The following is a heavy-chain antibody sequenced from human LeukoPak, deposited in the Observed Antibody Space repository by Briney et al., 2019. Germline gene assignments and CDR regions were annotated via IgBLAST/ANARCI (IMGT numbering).Heavy chain of an antibody. CDR2: MNPNSGNT. CDR3: ARGWGSDSSGYYFDFQH. D-gene: IGHD3-22*01. Sequence: GASVKVSCKASGYTFASYAINWVRQATGQGLEWMGWMNPNSGNTGYAQKFKGRVTMTRNTSISTAYMELSSLRSEDTAVYYCARGWGSDSSGYYFDFQHWGQGTLVTVSS. J-gene: IGHJ1*01. CDR1: GYTFASYA. V-gene: IGHV1-8*01.